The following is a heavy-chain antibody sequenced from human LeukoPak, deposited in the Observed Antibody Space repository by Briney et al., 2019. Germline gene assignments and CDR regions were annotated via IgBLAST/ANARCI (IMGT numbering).Heavy chain of an antibody. CDR3: ARDPLGPFDY. CDR1: GFTFNSYW. J-gene: IGHJ4*02. V-gene: IGHV3-7*01. CDR2: IKQDGSEK. D-gene: IGHD1-26*01. Sequence: GGSLRLSCAASGFTFNSYWMSWVRQAPGKGLEWVANIKQDGSEKYYVDSVKGRFTISRDSAKNSLYLQMNSLRAEDTAVYYCARDPLGPFDYWGQGTLVTVSS.